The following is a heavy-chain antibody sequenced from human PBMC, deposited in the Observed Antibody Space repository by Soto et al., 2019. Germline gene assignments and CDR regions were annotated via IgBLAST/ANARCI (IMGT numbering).Heavy chain of an antibody. CDR2: IYSGGST. V-gene: IGHV3-66*01. D-gene: IGHD3-16*01. CDR1: GFTVSNKY. J-gene: IGHJ4*02. Sequence: EEQLVESGGDLVQPGGSLRLSCAASGFTVSNKYVSWVRQAPGKGLGWVSLIYSGGSTYYADSVKGRFTISRDSSKNTLYLQMNSLRAEDTAIYYCAAYSHKGYWGQGTLVTVSS. CDR3: AAYSHKGY.